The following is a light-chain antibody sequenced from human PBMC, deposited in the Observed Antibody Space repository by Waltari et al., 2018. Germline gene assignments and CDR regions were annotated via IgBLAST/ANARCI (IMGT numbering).Light chain of an antibody. CDR2: NNN. J-gene: IGLJ3*02. Sequence: QSVLTQPPSASGTPGQRVTISCSGSSSNIGSHTVNWYQQFPGTAPKLLIYNNNPRPSGVPDRFSGSKSGTSASLAISGLQSEDEADYYCAAWDHSLSVWVFGGGTKLTVL. CDR1: SSNIGSHT. CDR3: AAWDHSLSVWV. V-gene: IGLV1-44*01.